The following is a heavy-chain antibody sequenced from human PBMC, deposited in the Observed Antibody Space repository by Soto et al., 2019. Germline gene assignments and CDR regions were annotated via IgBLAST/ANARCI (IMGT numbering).Heavy chain of an antibody. CDR2: FDPEDGET. V-gene: IGHV1-24*01. J-gene: IGHJ4*02. D-gene: IGHD6-6*01. CDR3: TGGGGYSSSSAIDY. Sequence: QVQLVQSGAEVKKPGASVKVSCKVSGYTLTELSMHWVRQAPGKGLEWMGGFDPEDGETIYAQKFQGRVTMTEDTSTDTADMELSSLRSEDTAVYYCTGGGGYSSSSAIDYWGQGTLVTVSS. CDR1: GYTLTELS.